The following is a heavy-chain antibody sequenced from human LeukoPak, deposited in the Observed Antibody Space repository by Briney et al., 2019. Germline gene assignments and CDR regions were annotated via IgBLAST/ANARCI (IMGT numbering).Heavy chain of an antibody. CDR2: IYTSGST. Sequence: PSETLSLTCTVSGGSISSYYWSWIRQPAGKGLEWIGRIYTSGSTNYNPSLKIRVTMSVDTSKNQFSLKLSSVTAADTAVYYCARDLPTTVTTGWFDPWGQGTLVTASS. CDR1: GGSISSYY. J-gene: IGHJ5*02. V-gene: IGHV4-4*07. D-gene: IGHD4-11*01. CDR3: ARDLPTTVTTGWFDP.